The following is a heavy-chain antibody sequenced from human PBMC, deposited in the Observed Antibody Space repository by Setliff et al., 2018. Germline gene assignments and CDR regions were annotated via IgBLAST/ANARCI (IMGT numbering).Heavy chain of an antibody. V-gene: IGHV1-18*01. J-gene: IGHJ4*02. CDR3: ARINFYVSSGYYYASDN. CDR1: GYALTDSV. Sequence: ASVKVSCKTSGYALTDSVVSWVRQAPGQGLEWMGWINNYSFNTNYPQKFLGRVTMTTDTSTSTAYMELRSLRPDDTAVYYCARINFYVSSGYYYASDNWGQGTLVTVSS. D-gene: IGHD3-22*01. CDR2: INNYSFNT.